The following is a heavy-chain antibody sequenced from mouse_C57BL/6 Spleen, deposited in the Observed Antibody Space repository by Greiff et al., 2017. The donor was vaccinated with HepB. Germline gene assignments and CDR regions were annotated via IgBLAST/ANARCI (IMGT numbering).Heavy chain of an antibody. CDR2: INPSNGGT. D-gene: IGHD1-1*01. CDR1: GYTFTSYW. V-gene: IGHV1-53*01. J-gene: IGHJ1*03. CDR3: ARFHYYGSSRYWYFDV. Sequence: QVQLQQPGTELVKPGASVKLSCKASGYTFTSYWMHWVKQRPGQGLEWIGNINPSNGGTNYNEKFKSKATLTVDKSSSTAYMQLSSLTSEDSAVYYCARFHYYGSSRYWYFDVWGKGTTVTVSS.